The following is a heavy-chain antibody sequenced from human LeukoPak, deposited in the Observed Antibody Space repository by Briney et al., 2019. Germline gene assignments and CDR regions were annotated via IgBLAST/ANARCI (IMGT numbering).Heavy chain of an antibody. Sequence: GASVKVSCKASGYTFTSYYMHWVRQAPGQGLEWMGWINPNSGGTNYAQKFQGWVTMTRDTSISTAYMELSRLRSDDTAVYYCARGDPSLDFYYYGMDVWGQGTTVTVSS. V-gene: IGHV1-2*04. CDR1: GYTFTSYY. CDR2: INPNSGGT. J-gene: IGHJ6*02. CDR3: ARGDPSLDFYYYGMDV. D-gene: IGHD2-21*02.